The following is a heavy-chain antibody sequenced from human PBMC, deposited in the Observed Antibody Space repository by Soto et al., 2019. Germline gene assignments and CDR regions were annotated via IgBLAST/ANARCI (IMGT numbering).Heavy chain of an antibody. D-gene: IGHD1-20*01. CDR2: IIPMFGIT. Sequence: QVQLVQSGAEVKKPGSSMKVSCKASGGTFSSYVFSWVRQAPGQGLEWMGRIIPMFGITNYAQKFEGRVTITADKSTTTVDLQLRRLISGHTAIYYCARDRALYNAALVMAYRGQGALFNVSS. CDR3: ARDRALYNAALVMAY. J-gene: IGHJ4*02. CDR1: GGTFSSYV. V-gene: IGHV1-69*04.